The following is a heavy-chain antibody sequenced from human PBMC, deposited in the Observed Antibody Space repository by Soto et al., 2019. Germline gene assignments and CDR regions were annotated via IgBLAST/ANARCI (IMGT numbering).Heavy chain of an antibody. V-gene: IGHV1-8*01. D-gene: IGHD1-26*01. Sequence: QVQLVQSGAEVREPGASVKVSCKASGYSFTSLDINWVRQTAGQGLEWMGWMEPSTGKTGYAQKFQCRVTMTRDTSINTAYMELTTLTSDDTAFYYCARGVSAGVDYWGQGPLVTVSS. CDR1: GYSFTSLD. CDR3: ARGVSAGVDY. J-gene: IGHJ4*02. CDR2: MEPSTGKT.